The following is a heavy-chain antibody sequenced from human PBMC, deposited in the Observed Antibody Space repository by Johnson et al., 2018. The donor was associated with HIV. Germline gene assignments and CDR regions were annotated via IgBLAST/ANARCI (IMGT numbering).Heavy chain of an antibody. D-gene: IGHD3-9*01. V-gene: IGHV3-7*01. CDR1: GFTFSTYW. Sequence: EVQLVDSGGGLVQPGGSLRLSCAVSGFTFSTYWMSWVRQVPGKGLEWVANIKQDGSEKYYVDSVKGRFTISRDNVKNLLYLQMKSLRDEDTAVFYCAQGYYDIWTGYYDAFDIWGQGTMVMVSS. CDR2: IKQDGSEK. J-gene: IGHJ3*02. CDR3: AQGYYDIWTGYYDAFDI.